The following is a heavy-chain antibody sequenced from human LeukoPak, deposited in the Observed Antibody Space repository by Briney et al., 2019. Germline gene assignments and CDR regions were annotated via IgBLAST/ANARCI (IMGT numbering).Heavy chain of an antibody. CDR2: INPSGST. CDR1: GGSFSGYY. V-gene: IGHV4-34*01. CDR3: ARGRVFDY. Sequence: NPSETLSLTCAVYGGSFSGYYWSWIRQPPGKGLEWIGEINPSGSTNYNPSLKSRVTISVDTSKNQFSLKLSSVTAADTAVYYCARGRVFDYWGQGTLVTVSS. D-gene: IGHD3-3*01. J-gene: IGHJ4*02.